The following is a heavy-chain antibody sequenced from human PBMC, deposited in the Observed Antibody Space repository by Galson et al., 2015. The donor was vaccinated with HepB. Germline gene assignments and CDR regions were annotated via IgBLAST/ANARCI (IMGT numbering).Heavy chain of an antibody. D-gene: IGHD1-14*01. Sequence: LSLTCTVSGGSINSSDWWTWVRQAPGQGLEWIGEISDSGITKYNPSLRSRVTMSLDKSKKQVSLILNSVIAADTALYFCATTTRTPSSLEAFDIWGQGTMVTVSS. CDR1: GGSINSSDW. J-gene: IGHJ3*02. CDR2: ISDSGIT. V-gene: IGHV4-4*01. CDR3: ATTTRTPSSLEAFDI.